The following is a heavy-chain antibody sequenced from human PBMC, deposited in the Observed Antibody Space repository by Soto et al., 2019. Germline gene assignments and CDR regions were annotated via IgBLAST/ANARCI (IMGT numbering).Heavy chain of an antibody. Sequence: GESLKISCKASGYTFTDAWIGWVRQMPGKGLEWMGIVYPGDSQTRYNPSFQGQITISADKSITTAYLQWTSLKASDSAMYYCARQKGYWGQGTLVTVSS. V-gene: IGHV5-51*01. CDR1: GYTFTDAW. CDR3: ARQKGY. J-gene: IGHJ4*02. CDR2: VYPGDSQT.